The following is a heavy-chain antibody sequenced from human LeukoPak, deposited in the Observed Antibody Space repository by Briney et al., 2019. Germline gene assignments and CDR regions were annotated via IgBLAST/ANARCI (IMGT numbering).Heavy chain of an antibody. V-gene: IGHV1-69*05. CDR3: ARDPRYQLPNDY. Sequence: ASVKVSCKASGGTFSSYAISWVRQAPGQGLEWMGGIIPIFGTANYAQKFQGRVTMTRDTSISTAYMELSRLRSDDTAVYYCARDPRYQLPNDYWGQGTLVTVSS. CDR1: GGTFSSYA. D-gene: IGHD2-2*01. CDR2: IIPIFGTA. J-gene: IGHJ4*02.